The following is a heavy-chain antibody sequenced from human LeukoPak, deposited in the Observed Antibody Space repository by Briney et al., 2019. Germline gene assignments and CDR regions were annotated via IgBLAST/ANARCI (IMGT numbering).Heavy chain of an antibody. CDR2: INWNGGST. Sequence: GGSLRLSCAASGFTFDDYGMSWVRQAPGKGLEWVSGINWNGGSTGYADSVKGRFTISRDNAKNSLYLQMNSLRAEDTALYYCARVAGEDHTGGAFDYWGQGTLVTVSS. J-gene: IGHJ4*02. V-gene: IGHV3-20*04. CDR3: ARVAGEDHTGGAFDY. D-gene: IGHD4-17*01. CDR1: GFTFDDYG.